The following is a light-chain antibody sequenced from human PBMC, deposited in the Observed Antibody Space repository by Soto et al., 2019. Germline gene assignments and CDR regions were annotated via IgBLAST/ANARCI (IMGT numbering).Light chain of an antibody. V-gene: IGKV3-20*01. Sequence: EIVLTPSPGTLSLSPVERATLSCRASQSVSSSYLAWYQQKPGQAPRLLIYGASSRATGIPDRFSGSGSGTDFTLTISSLEPEDFAVYYCQQYNIWRSITFGPGTRLEIK. CDR3: QQYNIWRSIT. CDR2: GAS. J-gene: IGKJ5*01. CDR1: QSVSSSY.